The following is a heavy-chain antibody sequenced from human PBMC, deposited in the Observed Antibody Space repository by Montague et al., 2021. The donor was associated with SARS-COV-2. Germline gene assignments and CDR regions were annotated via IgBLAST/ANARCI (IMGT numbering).Heavy chain of an antibody. CDR3: VHYASGSYYFHY. V-gene: IGHV2-5*02. CDR2: IYWGDEE. D-gene: IGHD3-10*01. J-gene: IGHJ4*02. Sequence: PALVKPTQTLTLTCTFSGFSITTSTMGVGWIRQPPGKALEWLALIYWGDEERFSPSLKSRLTITEDTFKDQVVLRMTNMDPVDTATYYCVHYASGSYYFHYWGQGTLVTVSS. CDR1: GFSITTSTMG.